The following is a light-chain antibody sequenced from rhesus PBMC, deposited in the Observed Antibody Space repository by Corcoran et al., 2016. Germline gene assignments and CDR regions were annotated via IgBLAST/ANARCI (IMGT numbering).Light chain of an antibody. CDR2: KAS. Sequence: DIQMTQSPSSLSASVGDTVTITCRASQGISSWLAWYQQKPGKAPNLLIYKASSLQSGVPSRFSGRGSGTDVTLNISSLQSEDFATYFCQQYSSRPLTFGGGTKVELK. CDR3: QQYSSRPLT. V-gene: IGKV1-22*01. CDR1: QGISSW. J-gene: IGKJ4*01.